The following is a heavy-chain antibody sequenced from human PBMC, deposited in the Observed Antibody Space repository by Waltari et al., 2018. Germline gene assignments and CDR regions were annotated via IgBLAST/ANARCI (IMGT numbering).Heavy chain of an antibody. CDR1: GGSFSVYY. J-gene: IGHJ4*02. CDR2: ITHSGST. Sequence: QVQLQQWGAGLLKPSETLSLTCAVYGGSFSVYYWSWIRQPPGKGLEWIGAITHSGSTNYNPYRKSRVTISVDTSKNQVALKLSAVTAADTAGYYGARGLRFLEGPLDYWGQGTLVTVSS. V-gene: IGHV4-34*01. CDR3: ARGLRFLEGPLDY. D-gene: IGHD3-3*01.